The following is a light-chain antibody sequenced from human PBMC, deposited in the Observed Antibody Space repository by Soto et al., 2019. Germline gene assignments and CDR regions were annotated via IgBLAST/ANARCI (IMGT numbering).Light chain of an antibody. CDR2: GAS. V-gene: IGKV3D-15*01. CDR3: QQHYQWPIT. J-gene: IGKJ5*01. Sequence: EVVLTQSPVTLSLSPGERASLSCRASQFLSSYLAWYQQIPGQPPRLLIYGASTRATGIPARFSGSGSGTEFTLTINSLQSEDFAVYYCQQHYQWPITFGQGTRLEIK. CDR1: QFLSSY.